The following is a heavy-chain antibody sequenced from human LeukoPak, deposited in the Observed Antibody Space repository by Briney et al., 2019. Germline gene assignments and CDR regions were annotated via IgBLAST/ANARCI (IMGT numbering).Heavy chain of an antibody. V-gene: IGHV1-3*01. CDR3: ARWPYFDY. J-gene: IGHJ4*02. CDR2: INAGNDNT. CDR1: GYTFTSYA. Sequence: GASVKVSCKASGYTFTSYAMHWVRQAPGQRLEWMGWINAGNDNTKYSQKLQGRVTMTTDTSTSTAYMELRSLRSDDTAVYYCARWPYFDYWGQGTLVTVSS.